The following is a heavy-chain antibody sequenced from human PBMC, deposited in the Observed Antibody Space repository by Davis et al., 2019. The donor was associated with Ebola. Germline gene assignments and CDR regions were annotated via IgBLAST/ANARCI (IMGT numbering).Heavy chain of an antibody. V-gene: IGHV3-48*01. CDR2: ISSSSSTI. J-gene: IGHJ4*02. CDR3: AKVVVVAAKPYFDY. CDR1: GFTFSSYS. D-gene: IGHD2-15*01. Sequence: GESLKISCAASGFTFSSYSMNWVRQAPGKGLEWVSYISSSSSTIYYADSVKGRFTISRDNSKNTLYLQMNSLRAEDTAVYYCAKVVVVAAKPYFDYWGQGTLVTVSS.